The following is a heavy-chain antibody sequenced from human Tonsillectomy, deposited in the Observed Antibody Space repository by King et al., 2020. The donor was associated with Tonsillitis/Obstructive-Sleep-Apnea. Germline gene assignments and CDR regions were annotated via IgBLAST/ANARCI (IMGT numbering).Heavy chain of an antibody. CDR1: GGSISSYY. J-gene: IGHJ3*02. CDR2: IYYSGST. V-gene: IGHV4-59*01. D-gene: IGHD4-17*01. CDR3: ARGPTVAAFDI. Sequence: VQLQESGPGLVKPSETLSLTCTVSGGSISSYYWSWIRQPPGKGLEWIGYIYYSGSTNYNPSLKSRVTISVDTSKNQFSLKLSSVTAADTAVYYCARGPTVAAFDIWGQVTMVTVSS.